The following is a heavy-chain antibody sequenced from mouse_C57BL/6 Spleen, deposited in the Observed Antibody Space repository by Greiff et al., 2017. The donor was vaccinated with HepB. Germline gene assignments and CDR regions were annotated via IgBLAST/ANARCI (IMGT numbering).Heavy chain of an antibody. J-gene: IGHJ4*01. D-gene: IGHD4-1*01. CDR2: IYPGDGDT. CDR1: GYAFSSYW. CDR3: ARSGTSGGGRIYAMDY. Sequence: QVQLQQSGAELVKPGASVKISCKASGYAFSSYWMNWVKQRPGKGLEWIGQIYPGDGDTNYNGKFKGKATLTADKSSSTAYMQLSSLTSEDSAVYFCARSGTSGGGRIYAMDYWGQGTSVTVSS. V-gene: IGHV1-80*01.